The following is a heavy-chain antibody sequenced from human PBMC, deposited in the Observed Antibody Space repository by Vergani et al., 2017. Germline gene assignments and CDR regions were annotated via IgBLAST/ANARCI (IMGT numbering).Heavy chain of an antibody. Sequence: QLQLQELGPGLVKPSATLSLTCSVSGAPIRSSNYYLGWIRQPPGKGLEWIASIYYSGSTYYNPSLKSRVTISVDTSKNQFSLKLSSVTAADTAVYFCARHSTVEWLVKLGGIDPWGQGILVTVSS. D-gene: IGHD6-19*01. J-gene: IGHJ5*02. CDR2: IYYSGST. CDR1: GAPIRSSNYY. CDR3: ARHSTVEWLVKLGGIDP. V-gene: IGHV4-39*01.